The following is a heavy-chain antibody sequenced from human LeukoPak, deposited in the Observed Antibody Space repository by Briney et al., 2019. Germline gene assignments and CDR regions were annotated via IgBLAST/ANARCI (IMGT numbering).Heavy chain of an antibody. CDR3: ARVYYDFWSGYSLPNWFDP. J-gene: IGHJ5*02. Sequence: PSETLSLTCTVSGGSISSYYWSWIRQPPGKGLEWIGYIYYSGSTNYNPSLKSRVTISVDTSKNQFSLKLSSVTAADTDVYYCARVYYDFWSGYSLPNWFDPWGQGTLVTVSS. V-gene: IGHV4-59*01. CDR1: GGSISSYY. D-gene: IGHD3-3*01. CDR2: IYYSGST.